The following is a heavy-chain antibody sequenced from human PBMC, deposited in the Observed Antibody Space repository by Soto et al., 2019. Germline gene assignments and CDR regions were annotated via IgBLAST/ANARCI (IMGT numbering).Heavy chain of an antibody. CDR1: GFTFSSYG. D-gene: IGHD6-19*01. V-gene: IGHV3-33*01. CDR2: IWYDGSNK. CDR3: ARDCAGYSSGWYPRGAFDY. J-gene: IGHJ4*02. Sequence: GGSLRLSCAASGFTFSSYGIHWVRQAPGKGLEWVAVIWYDGSNKYYADSVKGRFTISRDNSKNTLYLQMNSLRAEDTAVYYCARDCAGYSSGWYPRGAFDYWGQGTLVTVSS.